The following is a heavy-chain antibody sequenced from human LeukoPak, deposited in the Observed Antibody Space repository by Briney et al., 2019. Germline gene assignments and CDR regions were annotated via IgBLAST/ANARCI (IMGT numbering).Heavy chain of an antibody. V-gene: IGHV4-39*01. CDR1: GGSISSSSYY. CDR3: ARHRTRLAYGSGIYYYYMDV. Sequence: PSETLSLTCTVSGGSISSSSYYWGWIRQPPGKGLEWIGSIYYSGSTYYNPSLKSRVTISVDTSKNQFSLKLSSVTAADTAVYYCARHRTRLAYGSGIYYYYMDVWGKGTTVTISS. D-gene: IGHD3-10*01. J-gene: IGHJ6*03. CDR2: IYYSGST.